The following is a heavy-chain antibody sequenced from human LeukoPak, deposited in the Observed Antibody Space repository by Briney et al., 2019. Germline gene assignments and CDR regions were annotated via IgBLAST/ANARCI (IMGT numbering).Heavy chain of an antibody. CDR2: ISSSSSYI. J-gene: IGHJ4*02. V-gene: IGHV3-21*01. Sequence: PGGSLRLSCAPSGFTFSSYSMNWVRQAPGKGLEWVSSISSSSSYISYADSVKGRFTISRDNAKNSLYLQMNSLRAEDTAVYYCARDYGRRAKYGSGSPFHYWGQGTLVTVSS. CDR3: ARDYGRRAKYGSGSPFHY. CDR1: GFTFSSYS. D-gene: IGHD3-10*01.